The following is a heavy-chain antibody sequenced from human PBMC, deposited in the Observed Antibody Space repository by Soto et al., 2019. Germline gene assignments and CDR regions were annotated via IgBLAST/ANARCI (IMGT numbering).Heavy chain of an antibody. CDR2: ISWIGGSI. J-gene: IGHJ4*02. Sequence: PGGSLRLSCAASGFTFDDYAMHWVRQAPGKGLEWVSGISWIGGSIGYADSVKGRFTISRDNSNNTLYLEMNSLRAEDTAVYYCAKRGSVSSSDYYFDYWGQGTLVTVSS. D-gene: IGHD3-22*01. CDR3: AKRGSVSSSDYYFDY. V-gene: IGHV3-9*01. CDR1: GFTFDDYA.